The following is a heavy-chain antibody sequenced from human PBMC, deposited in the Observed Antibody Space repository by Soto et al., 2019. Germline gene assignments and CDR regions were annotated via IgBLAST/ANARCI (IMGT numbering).Heavy chain of an antibody. V-gene: IGHV1-69*01. CDR3: ARDVVRSTAGDS. J-gene: IGHJ4*02. CDR1: GGTFSTSS. Sequence: QLQLVQSGTEVKGPGSSVKVSCTASGGTFSTSSFVWVRQGPGQGLEWMGGIIPIFTRTNFAQKFQGRVTFSADESTRTTYMELRSLTSEDTVIYYCARDVVRSTAGDSWGQGPLVSVSS. D-gene: IGHD2-15*01. CDR2: IIPIFTRT.